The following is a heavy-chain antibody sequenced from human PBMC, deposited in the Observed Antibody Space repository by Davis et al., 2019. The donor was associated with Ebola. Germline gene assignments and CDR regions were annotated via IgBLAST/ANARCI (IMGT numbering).Heavy chain of an antibody. Sequence: GGSLRLSCAASGFTFSSYSMHWVRQAPGKGLEWVAVIWYDGSNKYYADSVKGRFTISRDNSKKTLYLQMNSLRAEDTAVYYCAKDIGDGYNSFDYWGQGTLVTVSS. CDR3: AKDIGDGYNSFDY. D-gene: IGHD5-24*01. V-gene: IGHV3-33*06. J-gene: IGHJ4*02. CDR1: GFTFSSYS. CDR2: IWYDGSNK.